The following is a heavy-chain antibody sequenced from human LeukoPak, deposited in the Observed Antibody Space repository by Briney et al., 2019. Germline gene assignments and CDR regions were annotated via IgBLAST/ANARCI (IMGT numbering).Heavy chain of an antibody. V-gene: IGHV1-2*02. Sequence: ASVKVSCKASGYTFTGHYMHWVRQAPGQGLEWMGWINPNSGGTKYAQKFQGRVTMTRDTSISTAYMELSRLRSDDTAVYYCARSHDEVVTPNFDYWGQGTLVTVSS. J-gene: IGHJ4*02. D-gene: IGHD4-23*01. CDR3: ARSHDEVVTPNFDY. CDR2: INPNSGGT. CDR1: GYTFTGHY.